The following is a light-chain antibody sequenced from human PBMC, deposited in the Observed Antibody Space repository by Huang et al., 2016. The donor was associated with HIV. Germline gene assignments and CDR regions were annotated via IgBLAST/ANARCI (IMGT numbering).Light chain of an antibody. Sequence: DIQMTQSPSSLSASVGDRVTITCRASQSISRSLNWYQQKPGKAPKLLIYAASSLQSGVPSRFSGSGSGTDFTLTISSLQPEYCATYYCQQSYSTPTFGQGTKLEIK. CDR3: QQSYSTPT. J-gene: IGKJ2*01. CDR2: AAS. CDR1: QSISRS. V-gene: IGKV1-39*01.